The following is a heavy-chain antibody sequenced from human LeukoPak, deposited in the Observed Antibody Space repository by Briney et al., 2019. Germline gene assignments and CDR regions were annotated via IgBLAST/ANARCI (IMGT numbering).Heavy chain of an antibody. Sequence: AASVKVSYKATSRISWVRQAPGQGLEWMGWIGTYGGDTYYAQKFQGRITVTTDTSTSTVYMELRNLRSDDTAVYYCARYLWNFYDDSGYNRDFDSWGQGTLVTVSS. D-gene: IGHD3-22*01. J-gene: IGHJ5*01. CDR3: ARYLWNFYDDSGYNRDFDS. V-gene: IGHV1-18*01. CDR2: IGTYGGDT. CDR1: TSR.